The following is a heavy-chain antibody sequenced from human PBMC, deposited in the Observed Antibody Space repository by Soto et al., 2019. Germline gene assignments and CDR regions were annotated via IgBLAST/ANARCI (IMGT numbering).Heavy chain of an antibody. V-gene: IGHV3-64*01. CDR2: ISSNGGST. J-gene: IGHJ4*02. D-gene: IGHD3-22*01. CDR1: GFTFSSYA. Sequence: HPGGSLRLSCAASGFTFSSYAMHWVRQAPGKGLEYVSAISSNGGSTYYANSVKGRFTISRDNSKNTLYLQMGSLRAEDMAVYYCARDFNDSSGYYSGLDYCGQGTLVTVSS. CDR3: ARDFNDSSGYYSGLDY.